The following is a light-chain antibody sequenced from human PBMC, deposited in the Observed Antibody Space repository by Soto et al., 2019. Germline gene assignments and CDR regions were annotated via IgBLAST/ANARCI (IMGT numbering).Light chain of an antibody. CDR3: CSYAGIITWV. CDR2: EVT. Sequence: QSALTQPASVSGSPGQSITISCTGTSNDIGGHNHVSWYQQHPGNSPKLIIYEVTERPSGVSNRFSASKSGTTASLTISGLQAEDEADYYCCSYAGIITWVCGGGTKVTGL. V-gene: IGLV2-23*02. CDR1: SNDIGGHNH. J-gene: IGLJ3*02.